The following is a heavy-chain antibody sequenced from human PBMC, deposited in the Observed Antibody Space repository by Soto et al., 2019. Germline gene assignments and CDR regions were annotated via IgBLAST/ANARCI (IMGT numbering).Heavy chain of an antibody. Sequence: VQSRTISWKGSGYNFTRYCVACVRQLPGKGLEWMGIICPGDSDTRYSPSFKGQITMSADKSLPTAYLQWGRLKASDNAMYYCGRCQLSGDWPINSGRGTLVPVS. CDR1: GYNFTRYC. CDR2: ICPGDSDT. J-gene: IGHJ1*01. V-gene: IGHV5-51*01. CDR3: GRCQLSGDWPIN. D-gene: IGHD2-21*02.